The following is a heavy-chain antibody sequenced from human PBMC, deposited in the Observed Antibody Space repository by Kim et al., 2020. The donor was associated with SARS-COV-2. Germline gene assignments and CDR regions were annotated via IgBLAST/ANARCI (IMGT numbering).Heavy chain of an antibody. V-gene: IGHV3-9*01. Sequence: GGSLRLSCAASGVTFGDYAMHWVRQAPGKGLEWVSGISWNGYSAGYADSVKGRFTISRDNVKNSLYLQMNSLRPEDTALYYCVKGSGWYNSPRYGLDVWGQGTTITVS. CDR1: GVTFGDYA. D-gene: IGHD6-19*01. CDR2: ISWNGYSA. J-gene: IGHJ6*02. CDR3: VKGSGWYNSPRYGLDV.